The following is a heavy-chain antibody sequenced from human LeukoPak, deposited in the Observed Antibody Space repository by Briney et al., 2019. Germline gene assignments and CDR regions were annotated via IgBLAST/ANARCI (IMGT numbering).Heavy chain of an antibody. V-gene: IGHV4-31*03. CDR2: IYYSGST. Sequence: PSETLSLTCTVSGGSISSGGYYWSWIRQHPGKGLEWIGYIYYSGSTYYNPSLKSRVTISVDTSKNQFSLKLSSVTAADTAVYYCARGGITGTTLDYWGQGTLVTVSS. J-gene: IGHJ4*02. CDR1: GGSISSGGYY. CDR3: ARGGITGTTLDY. D-gene: IGHD1-7*01.